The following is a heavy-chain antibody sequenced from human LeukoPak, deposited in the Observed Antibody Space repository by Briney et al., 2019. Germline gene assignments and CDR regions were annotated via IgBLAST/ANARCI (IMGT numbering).Heavy chain of an antibody. CDR1: GYTFTAYG. J-gene: IGHJ5*02. D-gene: IGHD7-27*01. Sequence: SVKVSCKASGYTFTAYGISWVRQAPGQGLEWMGGIIPIFGTANYAQKFQGRVTITADESTSTAYMELSSLRSEDTAVYYCARLTGENWFDPWGQGTLVTVSS. CDR2: IIPIFGTA. V-gene: IGHV1-69*13. CDR3: ARLTGENWFDP.